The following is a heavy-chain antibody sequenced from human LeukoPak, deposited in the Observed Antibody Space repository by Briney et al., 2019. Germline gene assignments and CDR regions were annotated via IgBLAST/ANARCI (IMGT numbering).Heavy chain of an antibody. CDR1: GFTFSSDA. D-gene: IGHD4-17*01. J-gene: IGHJ4*02. CDR2: ISGSGGST. CDR3: AKDLQTVTTSFDY. Sequence: GGSLRLSCAASGFTFSSDAMSWVRQAPGKRLEWVSGISGSGGSTYYADSVKGRFTISRDNSKNTLYLQMNSLRAEDTAVYYCAKDLQTVTTSFDYWGQGTLVTVSS. V-gene: IGHV3-23*01.